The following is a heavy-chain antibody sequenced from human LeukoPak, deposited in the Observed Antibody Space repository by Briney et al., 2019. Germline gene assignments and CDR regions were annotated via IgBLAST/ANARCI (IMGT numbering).Heavy chain of an antibody. J-gene: IGHJ4*02. CDR1: GFTFSSYS. V-gene: IGHV3-23*01. Sequence: PGGSLRLSCAASGFTFSSYSMNWVRQAPGKGLEWVSSISEGGENIHYADSVKGRFTISRDNSQSTLFLQMTSLRAEDTAVYYCAKQWVDCWGQGTLVTVSS. CDR3: AKQWVDC. CDR2: ISEGGENI. D-gene: IGHD1-26*01.